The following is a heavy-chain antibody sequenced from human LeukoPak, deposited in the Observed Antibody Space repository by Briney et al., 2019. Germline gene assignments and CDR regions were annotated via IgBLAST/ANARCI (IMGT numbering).Heavy chain of an antibody. V-gene: IGHV4-34*01. CDR3: ARRGYYGSGRFDP. D-gene: IGHD3-10*01. CDR2: INHSGST. CDR1: GGSFSGYY. J-gene: IGHJ5*02. Sequence: SETLSLTCAVYGGSFSGYYWSWIRQPPGKGLEWIGEINHSGSTNYNPSLKSRVTISVDTSKNQFSLKLSSVTAADTAVYYCARRGYYGSGRFDPWGQGTLVTVSS.